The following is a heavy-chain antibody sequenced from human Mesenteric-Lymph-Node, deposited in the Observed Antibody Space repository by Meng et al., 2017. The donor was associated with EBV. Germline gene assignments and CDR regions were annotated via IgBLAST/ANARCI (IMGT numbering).Heavy chain of an antibody. J-gene: IGHJ4*02. CDR3: ARDRDAYNYYFDY. D-gene: IGHD5-24*01. CDR2: IIPLFGPP. Sequence: QVPLVQSGAEVKKPGSSVQVSCKTSGDTFSTYAITWVRQAPGQGPEWMGGIIPLFGPPNYAQKFQGRVTIIADESTNTAYMELSSLRSEDTAVYYCARDRDAYNYYFDYWGQGTLVTVSS. CDR1: GDTFSTYA. V-gene: IGHV1-69*01.